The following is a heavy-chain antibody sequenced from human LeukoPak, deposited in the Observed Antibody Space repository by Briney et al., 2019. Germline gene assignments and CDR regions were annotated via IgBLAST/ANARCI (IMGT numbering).Heavy chain of an antibody. CDR1: GYTFTSYG. D-gene: IGHD5-18*01. Sequence: ASVKVSCKASGYTFTSYGISWVRQAPGQGLEWMGWISAYNGNTNYAQKLQGRVTMTTDTSTSTAYMELRSLRSDDTAVYYCARDTGGYSYGDRNDYWGQGTLVTVSS. V-gene: IGHV1-18*01. CDR3: ARDTGGYSYGDRNDY. J-gene: IGHJ4*02. CDR2: ISAYNGNT.